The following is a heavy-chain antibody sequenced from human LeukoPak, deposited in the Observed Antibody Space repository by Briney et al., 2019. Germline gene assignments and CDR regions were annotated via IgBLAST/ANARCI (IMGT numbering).Heavy chain of an antibody. D-gene: IGHD2-2*01. Sequence: ASVKVSCKASGYTFTSYGISWVRQAPGQGLEWMGWISAYNGNTNYAQKLQGRVTMTTDTSTSTAYMELGSLRSDDTAVCYCARDPMPPGGGGGNWFDPWGQGTLVTVSS. CDR2: ISAYNGNT. CDR3: ARDPMPPGGGGGNWFDP. CDR1: GYTFTSYG. J-gene: IGHJ5*02. V-gene: IGHV1-18*01.